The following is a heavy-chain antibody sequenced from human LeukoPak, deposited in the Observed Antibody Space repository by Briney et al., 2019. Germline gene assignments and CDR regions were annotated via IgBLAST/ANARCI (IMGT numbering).Heavy chain of an antibody. CDR1: GYTFSAYE. Sequence: ASVKVSCKAAGYTFSAYEINWVRQASGQGLELVGWVNTNTGKTDYAQKFQGRVTMTGATSLSTVYMELSGLRSDDTAVYYCARHTSWYPNDYWGQGTLVTVSS. CDR3: ARHTSWYPNDY. CDR2: VNTNTGKT. J-gene: IGHJ4*02. V-gene: IGHV1-8*02. D-gene: IGHD1-14*01.